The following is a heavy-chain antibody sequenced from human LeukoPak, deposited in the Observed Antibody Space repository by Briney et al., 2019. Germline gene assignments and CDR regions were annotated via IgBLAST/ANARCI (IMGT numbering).Heavy chain of an antibody. CDR2: INPNSGGT. J-gene: IGHJ4*02. V-gene: IGHV1-2*02. Sequence: GASVKVSCKASGYTFTGYYMHWVRQAPGQGLEWMGWINPNSGGTNYAQKFQGRVTMTRDTSISTAYMELSRLRSDDTAVYYCARDGLSDARYYFDYWGQGTLVTVSS. CDR1: GYTFTGYY. CDR3: ARDGLSDARYYFDY. D-gene: IGHD2/OR15-2a*01.